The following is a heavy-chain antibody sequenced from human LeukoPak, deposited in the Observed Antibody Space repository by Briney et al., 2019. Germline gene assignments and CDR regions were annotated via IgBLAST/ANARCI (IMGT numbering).Heavy chain of an antibody. V-gene: IGHV5-51*01. J-gene: IGHJ4*02. CDR2: IYAGDSGT. D-gene: IGHD6-13*01. CDR3: TRHIAAAGPDY. CDR1: GYSFTSHW. Sequence: HGESLKISCRGSGYSFTSHWIGWVRQMPGKGLEWMAIIYAGDSGTRISPSFQGQVTISADKSISTAYLQWSSLKASDTAIYYCTRHIAAAGPDYWGQGTLVTVSS.